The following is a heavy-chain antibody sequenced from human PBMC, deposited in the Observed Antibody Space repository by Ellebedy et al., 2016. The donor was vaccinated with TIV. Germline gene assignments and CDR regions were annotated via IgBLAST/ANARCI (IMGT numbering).Heavy chain of an antibody. CDR2: ISHNGIA. D-gene: IGHD2-21*01. CDR1: GGSFSSYY. Sequence: MPSETLSLTCAVQGGSFSSYYWTWIRRPPGRGLEWIGEISHNGIANYSPSLKSRVAMSVNLLQNQFSLRLTSVTAADSAIYYCARVVRGRARHFDLWGRGTRVTVSS. V-gene: IGHV4-34*01. CDR3: ARVVRGRARHFDL. J-gene: IGHJ2*01.